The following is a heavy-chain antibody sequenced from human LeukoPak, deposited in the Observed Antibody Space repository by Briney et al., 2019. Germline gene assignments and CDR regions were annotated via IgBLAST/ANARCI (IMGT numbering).Heavy chain of an antibody. D-gene: IGHD1-1*01. CDR3: ARVKDQLGDAFDI. CDR2: INHSGST. Sequence: PSETLSLTCAVYGGSFSGYYWSWIRQPPGKGLEWIGEINHSGSTNYNPSLKSRVTISVDTSKNQFSLKLSSVTAADTAVYYCARVKDQLGDAFDIWGQGTMVTASS. J-gene: IGHJ3*02. CDR1: GGSFSGYY. V-gene: IGHV4-34*01.